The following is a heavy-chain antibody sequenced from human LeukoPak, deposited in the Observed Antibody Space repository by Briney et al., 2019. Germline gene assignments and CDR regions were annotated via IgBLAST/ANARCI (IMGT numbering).Heavy chain of an antibody. Sequence: PGGSLRLSCAASGFTFDDYGMSWVRQAPGKGLEWVSGINWNGGSTGYADSVKGRFTISRDNAKNSLYLQLNSLRVEDTAVYYCARSTTHPYYNYMDVWGKGTTVTVSS. D-gene: IGHD4-17*01. J-gene: IGHJ6*03. CDR1: GFTFDDYG. V-gene: IGHV3-20*04. CDR3: ARSTTHPYYNYMDV. CDR2: INWNGGST.